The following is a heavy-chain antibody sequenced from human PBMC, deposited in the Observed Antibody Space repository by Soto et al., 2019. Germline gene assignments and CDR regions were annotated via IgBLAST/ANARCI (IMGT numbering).Heavy chain of an antibody. CDR2: IIPIFGTA. J-gene: IGHJ4*02. D-gene: IGHD3-3*01. CDR1: GGTFSSYA. CDR3: ARPSWGGYDFWGGYYISLDY. V-gene: IGHV1-69*01. Sequence: QVQLVQSGAEVKKPGSSVKVSCKASGGTFSSYAISWVRQAPGQGLEWMGGIIPIFGTANYAQKFQGRVTITADESTSTAYMELSSLRSEDTAVYYCARPSWGGYDFWGGYYISLDYWGQGTLVTVSS.